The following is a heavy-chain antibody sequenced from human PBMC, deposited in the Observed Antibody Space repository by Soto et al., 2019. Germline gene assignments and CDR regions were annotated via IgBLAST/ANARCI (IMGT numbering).Heavy chain of an antibody. D-gene: IGHD6-19*01. CDR2: SITIFGTA. Sequence: QVQLVQSGAEVKKPGSSVKVSCKASGGTFSSYAISWVRQAPGQGLEWMGGSITIFGTANYAQKFQGRVTITADEAKSTAYMELSSLSSEDTAVYYCARAPIAVAGTFNYGARFDPWGQGTLVTVSS. J-gene: IGHJ5*02. CDR3: ARAPIAVAGTFNYGARFDP. CDR1: GGTFSSYA. V-gene: IGHV1-69*01.